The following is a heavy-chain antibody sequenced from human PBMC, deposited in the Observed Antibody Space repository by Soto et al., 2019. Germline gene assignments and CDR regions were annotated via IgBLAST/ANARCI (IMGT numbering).Heavy chain of an antibody. V-gene: IGHV3-64*01. D-gene: IGHD2-21*01. J-gene: IGHJ6*03. CDR3: ARAAYCGGDCYHYYYYYYMDV. CDR1: GFTFSSYA. Sequence: EVQLVESGGGLVQPGGSLRLSCAASGFTFSSYAMHWVRQAPGKGLEYVSAIGSNGGSTYYANSVKGRFTISRDNSKNTLYLQMGSLRAEDMAVYYCARAAYCGGDCYHYYYYYYMDVWGKGTTVTVSS. CDR2: IGSNGGST.